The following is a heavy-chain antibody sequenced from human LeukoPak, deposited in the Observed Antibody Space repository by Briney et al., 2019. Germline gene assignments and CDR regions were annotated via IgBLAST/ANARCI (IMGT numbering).Heavy chain of an antibody. J-gene: IGHJ4*02. CDR2: IIPIFGTA. Sequence: ASVKVSCKASGGTFISYAISWVRQAPGQGLEWMGGIIPIFGTANYAQKFQGRVTITADESTSTAYMELSSLRSEDTAVYYCARDHQLGSSAPSWGQGTLVTVSS. D-gene: IGHD2-2*01. CDR1: GGTFISYA. V-gene: IGHV1-69*13. CDR3: ARDHQLGSSAPS.